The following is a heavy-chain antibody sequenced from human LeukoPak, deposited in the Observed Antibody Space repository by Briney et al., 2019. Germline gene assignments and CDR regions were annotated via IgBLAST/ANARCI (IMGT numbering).Heavy chain of an antibody. V-gene: IGHV3-66*02. CDR3: ARRYDFWSGYFDY. CDR1: GFTVSSNY. Sequence: GGSLRLSCAASGFTVSSNYMSWVRQAPGKGLEWVSVIYSGGSTYYADSVKGRFTISRDNSKNTLYLQMNSLRAEDTAVYYRARRYDFWSGYFDYWGQGTLVTVSS. D-gene: IGHD3-3*01. J-gene: IGHJ4*02. CDR2: IYSGGST.